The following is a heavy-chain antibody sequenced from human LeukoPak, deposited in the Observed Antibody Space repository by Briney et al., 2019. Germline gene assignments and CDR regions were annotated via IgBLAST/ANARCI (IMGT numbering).Heavy chain of an antibody. CDR1: GGTFSSYA. J-gene: IGHJ3*02. Sequence: GASVKVSCKASGGTFSSYAISWVRQAPGQGLEWMGGIIPIFGTTNYAQKFQDRVTITADKSTSTAYMELSSLRSEDTAVYYCAREANGRVVVAASGDDAFDIWGQGTMVTVSS. V-gene: IGHV1-69*06. CDR3: AREANGRVVVAASGDDAFDI. D-gene: IGHD2-15*01. CDR2: IIPIFGTT.